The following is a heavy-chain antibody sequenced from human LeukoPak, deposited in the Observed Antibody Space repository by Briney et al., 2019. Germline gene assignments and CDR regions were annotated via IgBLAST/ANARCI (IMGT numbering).Heavy chain of an antibody. J-gene: IGHJ4*02. Sequence: PGWSLRLSCAASGFTFNNYWMHWVRQAPGKGLVWVSRINSDGSSTSYADSVKGRFTISRDNAKNTLYLQVNSLRAEDTAVYYCARGGGYSYAAKDYWGQGTLVTVSS. CDR2: INSDGSST. V-gene: IGHV3-74*01. CDR3: ARGGGYSYAAKDY. CDR1: GFTFNNYW. D-gene: IGHD5-18*01.